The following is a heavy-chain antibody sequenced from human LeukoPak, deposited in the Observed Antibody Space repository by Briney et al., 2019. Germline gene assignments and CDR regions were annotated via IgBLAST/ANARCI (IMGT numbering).Heavy chain of an antibody. CDR2: IKSKTDGGAT. D-gene: IGHD3-22*01. V-gene: IGHV3-15*01. CDR1: GFTFSDAW. J-gene: IGHJ4*02. Sequence: GGSLRLSCAASGFTFSDAWMSWVRQAPGKGLEWVGRIKSKTDGGATDYAAPVKGRFTISRDDSKNTLYLQMNSLKIEDTAVYYCARYYGDSGSQYYFDYWGQGTLVTVSS. CDR3: ARYYGDSGSQYYFDY.